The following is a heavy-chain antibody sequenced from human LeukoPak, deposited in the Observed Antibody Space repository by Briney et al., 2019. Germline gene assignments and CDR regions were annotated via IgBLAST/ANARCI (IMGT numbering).Heavy chain of an antibody. J-gene: IGHJ4*02. Sequence: GGSLRLSCAASGFTFSSYSMNWVRQAPGKGLEWVSYISSSSSTIYYADSVKGRFTIPRDNAKNSLYLQMNSLRAEDTAVYYCARVGIQLCVDYWGQGTLVTVSS. CDR3: ARVGIQLCVDY. D-gene: IGHD5-18*01. CDR2: ISSSSSTI. V-gene: IGHV3-48*01. CDR1: GFTFSSYS.